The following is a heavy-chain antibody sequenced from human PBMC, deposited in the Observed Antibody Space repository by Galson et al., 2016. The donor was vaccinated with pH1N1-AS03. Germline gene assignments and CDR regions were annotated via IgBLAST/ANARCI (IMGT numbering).Heavy chain of an antibody. J-gene: IGHJ6*02. CDR2: INPSSGGT. V-gene: IGHV1-2*02. Sequence: SVKVSCKASGYTFSDYYVHWVRQAPGQELEWMGWINPSSGGTKYAQKFQGRVSMSADTSTGTAQMDLRSLTSDDTAGYFCAFPARYYGLDVWGQGTTVIVSS. CDR3: AFPARYYGLDV. CDR1: GYTFSDYY.